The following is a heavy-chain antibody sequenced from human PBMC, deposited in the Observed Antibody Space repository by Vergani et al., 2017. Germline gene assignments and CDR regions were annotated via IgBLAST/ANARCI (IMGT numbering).Heavy chain of an antibody. V-gene: IGHV3-23*01. CDR1: GFTFSSYA. J-gene: IGHJ3*02. Sequence: EVQLLESGGGLVQPGGSLRLSCAASGFTFSSYAMSWVRQAPGKGLEWVSTLSASDRRTHYADSVKGRFTISRDNSKNTLFLHMNSLRPEDTAVYYCAKVGRSEVAGTFGAFDSWGQGTMVTVSS. CDR3: AKVGRSEVAGTFGAFDS. CDR2: LSASDRRT. D-gene: IGHD6-19*01.